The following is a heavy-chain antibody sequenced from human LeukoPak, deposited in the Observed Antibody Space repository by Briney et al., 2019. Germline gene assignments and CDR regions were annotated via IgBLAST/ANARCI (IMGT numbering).Heavy chain of an antibody. CDR2: IDYSGST. J-gene: IGHJ4*02. CDR3: ARVGVYYGSGSYGYYFDY. CDR1: GGSISSYY. V-gene: IGHV4-59*01. D-gene: IGHD3-10*01. Sequence: SETLSLTCTVSGGSISSYYWSWLRQPPGKGLEWIGYIDYSGSTNYNPSLRSRVTISVDTSKNQFSLKLSSVTAADTAVYYCARVGVYYGSGSYGYYFDYWGQGTLVTVSS.